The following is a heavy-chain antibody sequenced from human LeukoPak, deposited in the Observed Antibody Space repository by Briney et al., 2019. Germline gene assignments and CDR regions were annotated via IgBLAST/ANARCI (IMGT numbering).Heavy chain of an antibody. D-gene: IGHD3-22*01. CDR3: ARDPDSSNAFDI. J-gene: IGHJ3*02. Sequence: SETLSLTCTVSGGSISSYYWSWIRQPPGKGLEWIGYIYYSGSTYYNPSLKSRVTISVDRSKNQFSLKLSSVTAADTAVYYCARDPDSSNAFDIWGQGTMVTVSS. CDR2: IYYSGST. CDR1: GGSISSYY. V-gene: IGHV4-59*12.